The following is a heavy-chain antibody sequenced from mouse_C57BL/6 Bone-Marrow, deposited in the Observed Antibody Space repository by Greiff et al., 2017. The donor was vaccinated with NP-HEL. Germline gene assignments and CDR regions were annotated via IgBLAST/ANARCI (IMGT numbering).Heavy chain of an antibody. CDR2: IDPNSGGP. V-gene: IGHV1-72*01. J-gene: IGHJ1*03. CDR1: GYTFTSYW. D-gene: IGHD1-1*01. CDR3: AREWFTTVVATEWYFDV. Sequence: QVQLQQPGAELVKPGASVKLSCKASGYTFTSYWMHWVKQRPGRGLEWIGRIDPNSGGPKYNEKFKSKATLTVDKPSSTAYMLLSSLTSEDSAVYYCAREWFTTVVATEWYFDVWGTGTTVTVSS.